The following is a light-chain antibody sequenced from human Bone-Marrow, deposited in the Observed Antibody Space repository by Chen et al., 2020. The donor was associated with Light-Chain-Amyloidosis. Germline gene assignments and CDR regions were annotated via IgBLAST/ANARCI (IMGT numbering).Light chain of an antibody. J-gene: IGLJ3*02. CDR2: EDD. Sequence: NFMLTQPHSVSESPGKTVLISCTRSSGSMATNYVQWYQQRPGSSPTTVIYEDDQRPSGVPDRFSGSSDRSSNSASLTSSGLKTEDEADYYCQSYQGSSQGVFGGGTKLTVL. CDR1: SGSMATNY. V-gene: IGLV6-57*01. CDR3: QSYQGSSQGV.